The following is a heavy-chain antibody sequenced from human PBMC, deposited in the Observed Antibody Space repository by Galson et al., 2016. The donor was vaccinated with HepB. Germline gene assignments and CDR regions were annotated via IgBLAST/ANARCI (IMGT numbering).Heavy chain of an antibody. Sequence: SLRLSCAASGFTIPFSNVWMTWVRQAPGKGLEWVGRIKGKPDGGTTDYAAPVKGRFLISRHDSKNTLYLQMSSLKTGDTAMYYCTTLRPDYYESSGYLSNWGQGTLVTVSS. D-gene: IGHD3-22*01. CDR1: GFTIPFSNVW. CDR3: TTLRPDYYESSGYLSN. V-gene: IGHV3-15*01. CDR2: IKGKPDGGTT. J-gene: IGHJ1*01.